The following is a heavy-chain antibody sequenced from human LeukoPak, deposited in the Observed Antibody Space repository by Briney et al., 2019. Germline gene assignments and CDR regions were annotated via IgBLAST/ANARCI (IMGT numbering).Heavy chain of an antibody. V-gene: IGHV4-4*07. CDR2: IYTSGST. J-gene: IGHJ5*02. D-gene: IGHD3-3*01. CDR3: AREGGLYYDFWSGYFDP. Sequence: PSETLSLTCTVSGGSISSYYWSWIWQPAGKGLEWIGRIYTSGSTNYNPSLKSRVTMSVDTSKNQFSLKLSSVTAADTAVYYCAREGGLYYDFWSGYFDPWGQGTLVTVSS. CDR1: GGSISSYY.